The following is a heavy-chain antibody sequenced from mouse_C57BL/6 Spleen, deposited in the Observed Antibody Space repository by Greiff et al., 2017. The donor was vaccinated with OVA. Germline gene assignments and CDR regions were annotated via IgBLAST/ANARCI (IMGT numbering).Heavy chain of an antibody. CDR3: ARRPLLRYGAMDY. Sequence: VQLQQSGPELVKPGASVKIPCKASGYTFTDYNMDWVKQSHGKSLEWIGDLNPNSGGTIYDQKFKGKATLTVDKSSSTAYMELRSLTSEDTAVXYCARRPLLRYGAMDYWGQGTSVTVSS. D-gene: IGHD1-1*01. V-gene: IGHV1-18*01. CDR2: LNPNSGGT. CDR1: GYTFTDYN. J-gene: IGHJ4*01.